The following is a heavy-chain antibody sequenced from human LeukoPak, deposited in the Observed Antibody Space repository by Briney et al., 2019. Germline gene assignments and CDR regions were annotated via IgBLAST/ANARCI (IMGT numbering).Heavy chain of an antibody. V-gene: IGHV3-23*01. D-gene: IGHD3-10*01. CDR3: AKAGFAEWFGDNYFDS. CDR1: GFTFSSYD. J-gene: IGHJ4*02. CDR2: ISGSGYST. Sequence: GGSLRLSCAASGFTFSSYDMNWVRQAPGKGLEWVSGISGSGYSTYYADSVKGRFTISRDNSKNTLYLQMNSLRAEDTAVYYCAKAGFAEWFGDNYFDSWGQGTLVTVSS.